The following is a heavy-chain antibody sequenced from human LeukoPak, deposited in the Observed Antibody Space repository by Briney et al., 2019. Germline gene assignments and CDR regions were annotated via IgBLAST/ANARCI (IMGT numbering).Heavy chain of an antibody. CDR3: ARDPASPHPEFDY. CDR2: ISYDGNDK. Sequence: GGSLRLSCAASGFTFSIYAIHWVRQAPGKGLEWVAVISYDGNDKYYADSVKGRFTISRDNSKNTLYLQMNSLRAEDTAVYYCARDPASPHPEFDYWAREPWSPSPQ. J-gene: IGHJ4*02. V-gene: IGHV3-30-3*01. CDR1: GFTFSIYA. D-gene: IGHD2-2*01.